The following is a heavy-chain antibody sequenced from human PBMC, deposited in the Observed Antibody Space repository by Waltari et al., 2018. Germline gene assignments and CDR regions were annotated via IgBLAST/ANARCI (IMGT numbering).Heavy chain of an antibody. Sequence: QVQLQQWGAGLLKPSETLSLTCAVYGGSFSGYYWSWSRQPPGKGLEWIGEINHSGSTNYNPSLKSRVTRSVDTSKNQFSLKLSSVTAADTAVYYCARGPMPRWFDPWGQGTLVTVSS. J-gene: IGHJ5*02. CDR3: ARGPMPRWFDP. CDR2: INHSGST. CDR1: GGSFSGYY. D-gene: IGHD2-2*01. V-gene: IGHV4-34*01.